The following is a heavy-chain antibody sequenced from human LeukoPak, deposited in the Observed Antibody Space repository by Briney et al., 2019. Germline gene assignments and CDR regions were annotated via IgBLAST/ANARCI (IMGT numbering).Heavy chain of an antibody. CDR2: FSGSGGFT. CDR1: GFTFSGYG. D-gene: IGHD6-19*01. J-gene: IGHJ4*02. Sequence: PGGSLRLSCAASGFTFSGYGMSWVRQAPGKGLEWVSGFSGSGGFTYSADSVKGRFIISRDSSKNTLYLQMNSLRAEDTAVYYCAKEIWLAYYFDYWGQGTLVTVSS. V-gene: IGHV3-23*01. CDR3: AKEIWLAYYFDY.